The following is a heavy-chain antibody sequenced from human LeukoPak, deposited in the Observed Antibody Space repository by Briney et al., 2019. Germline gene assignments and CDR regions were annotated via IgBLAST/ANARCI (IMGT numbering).Heavy chain of an antibody. V-gene: IGHV4-39*01. Sequence: PSETLSLTCTVSGGSISSSSYYWGWIRQPPGKGLEWIGSIYYTRSTYYNPSLKSRVTISVDTSKNQFSLKLTSVTAADTAVYYCARGVTMIVVVIHDWYFDLWGRGTLVTVSS. CDR1: GGSISSSSYY. CDR2: IYYTRST. J-gene: IGHJ2*01. D-gene: IGHD3-22*01. CDR3: ARGVTMIVVVIHDWYFDL.